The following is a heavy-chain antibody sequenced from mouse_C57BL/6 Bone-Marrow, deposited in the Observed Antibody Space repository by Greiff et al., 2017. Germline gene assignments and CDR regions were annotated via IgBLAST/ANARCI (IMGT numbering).Heavy chain of an antibody. D-gene: IGHD2-4*01. Sequence: EVKLQESGPGLVKPSQTVFLTCTVTGISITTGNYRWSWIRQFPGNKLEWIGYIYYSGTITYNPSLTSRTTITRDTPKNQFFLEMNSLTAEDTATYYCAREKGDYDVKYFDVWGTGTTVTVSS. CDR2: IYYSGTI. CDR1: GISITTGNYR. CDR3: AREKGDYDVKYFDV. J-gene: IGHJ1*03. V-gene: IGHV3-5*01.